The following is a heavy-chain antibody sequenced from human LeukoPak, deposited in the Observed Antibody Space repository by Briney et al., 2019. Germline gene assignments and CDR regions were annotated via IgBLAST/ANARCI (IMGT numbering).Heavy chain of an antibody. V-gene: IGHV3-23*01. Sequence: GGSLRLSCAASGFTFSNYAMTWVRQAPGKGLEWVPSISASGGSTYYADSVKGRFTISRDTSKNTVYLQMNSLRAEDTAVYYCAKDRPLNWGYHFDYWGQGTLVTVSS. D-gene: IGHD7-27*01. CDR3: AKDRPLNWGYHFDY. J-gene: IGHJ4*02. CDR2: ISASGGST. CDR1: GFTFSNYA.